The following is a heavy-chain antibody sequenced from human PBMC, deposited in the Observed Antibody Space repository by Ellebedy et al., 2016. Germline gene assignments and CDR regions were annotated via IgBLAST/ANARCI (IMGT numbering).Heavy chain of an antibody. D-gene: IGHD6-13*01. Sequence: ASVKVSCKASGYTFTSYYMHWVRQAPGQGLEWMGIINPSGGSTSYAQKFQGRVTMTRDTSTSTVYMELSSLRSEDTAVYYCARDRRQLGIAAAGAYYYYGMDVWGQGTTVTVSS. CDR1: GYTFTSYY. CDR3: ARDRRQLGIAAAGAYYYYGMDV. J-gene: IGHJ6*02. CDR2: INPSGGST. V-gene: IGHV1-46*01.